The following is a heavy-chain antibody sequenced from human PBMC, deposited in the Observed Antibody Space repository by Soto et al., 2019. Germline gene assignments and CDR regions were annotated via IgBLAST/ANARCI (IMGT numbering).Heavy chain of an antibody. J-gene: IGHJ4*02. D-gene: IGHD6-13*01. CDR1: GGSISSYY. CDR3: ARIQLGDFDY. Sequence: SETLSLTCTASGGSISSYYWRWIRQPPGKGLEWVGYIYYNGSTNYYTSLKSRLTISVDTSKNKCSLKLSSVTAADTDVYYCARIQLGDFDYWGQGTLVTVSS. V-gene: IGHV4-59*01. CDR2: IYYNGST.